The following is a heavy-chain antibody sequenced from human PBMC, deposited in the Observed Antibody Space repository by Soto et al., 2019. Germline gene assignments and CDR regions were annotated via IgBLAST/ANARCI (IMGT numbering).Heavy chain of an antibody. Sequence: QVQLVESGGGVVQPGRSLRLSCAASGFTFSSYGMHWVRQAPGKGLEWVAVIWYDGSNKYYADSVKGRFTISRDNSKNTLYLQMNSLRAEDTAVYYCARMASSSYYAYFDYWGQGTLVTVSS. J-gene: IGHJ4*02. CDR2: IWYDGSNK. V-gene: IGHV3-33*01. CDR1: GFTFSSYG. CDR3: ARMASSSYYAYFDY. D-gene: IGHD6-13*01.